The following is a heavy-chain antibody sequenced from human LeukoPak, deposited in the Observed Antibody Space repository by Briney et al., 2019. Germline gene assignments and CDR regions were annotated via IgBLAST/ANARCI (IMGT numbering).Heavy chain of an antibody. CDR1: GGSFSGYY. J-gene: IGHJ4*02. CDR3: ARVLRHDFWSGTRKGYFDY. V-gene: IGHV4-34*01. CDR2: INHSGST. D-gene: IGHD3-3*01. Sequence: PSETLSLTCAVYGGSFSGYYWSWIRQPPGKGLEWIGEINHSGSTNYNPSLKSRVTISVDTSKNQFSLKLSSVTAADTAVYYCARVLRHDFWSGTRKGYFDYWGQGTLVTVSS.